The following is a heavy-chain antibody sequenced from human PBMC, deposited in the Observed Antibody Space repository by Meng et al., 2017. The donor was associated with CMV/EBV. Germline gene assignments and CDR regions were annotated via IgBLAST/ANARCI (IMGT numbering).Heavy chain of an antibody. CDR1: GFTFSSYS. CDR3: ARGNYDFWSGYYSPYYYGMDV. J-gene: IGHJ6*02. Sequence: GESLKISCAASGFTFSSYSMNWVRQAPGKGLEWVSSISSSSSYIYYADSVKGRFTISRDNAKNSLYLQMNSLRAEDTAVYYRARGNYDFWSGYYSPYYYGMDVWGQGTTVTVSS. CDR2: ISSSSSYI. D-gene: IGHD3-3*01. V-gene: IGHV3-21*01.